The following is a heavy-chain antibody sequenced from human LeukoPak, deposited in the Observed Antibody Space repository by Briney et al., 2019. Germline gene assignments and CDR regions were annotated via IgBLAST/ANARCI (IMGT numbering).Heavy chain of an antibody. D-gene: IGHD1-26*01. CDR2: IIPIFGTA. CDR3: AREWELLGLCDY. Sequence: SVKVSCKASGGTFSSYAISWVRQAPGQGLEWMGRIIPIFGTANYAQKFQGRVTITADKSTSTAYMELSSLRSEDTAVYYCAREWELLGLCDYWGQGTLVTVSS. J-gene: IGHJ4*02. CDR1: GGTFSSYA. V-gene: IGHV1-69*06.